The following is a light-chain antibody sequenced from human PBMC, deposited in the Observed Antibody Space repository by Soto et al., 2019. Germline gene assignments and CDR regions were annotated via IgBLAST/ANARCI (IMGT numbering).Light chain of an antibody. CDR1: QSVSTN. CDR2: GAS. CDR3: QQYDTWPPST. Sequence: EIVMTQSPVTLSVSPGERATLSCRASQSVSTNLAWYQHKPGQPPRRLIYGASIRATGVPARFSGSGSRTEFTLAISSLQSDDFAVYYCQQYDTWPPSTFGQGTKLEIK. J-gene: IGKJ2*02. V-gene: IGKV3-15*01.